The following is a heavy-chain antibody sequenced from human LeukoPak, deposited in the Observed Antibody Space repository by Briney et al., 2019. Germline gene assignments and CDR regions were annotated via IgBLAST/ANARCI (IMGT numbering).Heavy chain of an antibody. D-gene: IGHD2-21*01. V-gene: IGHV4-30-2*01. CDR3: ARDSDGEDAFDI. J-gene: IGHJ3*02. CDR1: GGSISSGGYS. CDR2: IYHGGST. Sequence: PSETLSLTCAVSGGSISSGGYSWSWIRQPPGKGLEWIGYIYHGGSTYYNPSLKSRVTISVDRSKNQFSLKLSSVTAADTAVYYCARDSDGEDAFDIWGQGTMVTVSS.